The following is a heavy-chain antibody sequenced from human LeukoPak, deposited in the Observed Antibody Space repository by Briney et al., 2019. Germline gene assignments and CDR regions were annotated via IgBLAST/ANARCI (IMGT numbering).Heavy chain of an antibody. V-gene: IGHV3-7*05. CDR2: IHKDGSEK. CDR1: GFTFRNYW. D-gene: IGHD3-10*01. Sequence: GGSLRLSCVASGFTFRNYWMTWVRQAPGKGLEWVANIHKDGSEKYFVASVRGRFTISRDNAKDSPYLQMSSLRAEDTAVYYCVRGSSGTVVRGVAWAWFDPWGQGTLVTVSS. CDR3: VRGSSGTVVRGVAWAWFDP. J-gene: IGHJ5*02.